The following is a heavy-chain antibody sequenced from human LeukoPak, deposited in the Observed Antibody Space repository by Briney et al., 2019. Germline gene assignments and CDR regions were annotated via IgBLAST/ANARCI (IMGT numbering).Heavy chain of an antibody. CDR2: MNPNSGNT. CDR1: GYTFTSYD. D-gene: IGHD1-26*01. V-gene: IGHV1-8*03. CDR3: ARVPREGNWFDP. Sequence: ASVKVSCKASGYTFTSYDINWVRQATGQGLEWMGWMNPNSGNTGYAQKFQGRVTITRNTPISTAYMELSSLRSEDTAVYYCARVPREGNWFDPWGQGTLVTVSS. J-gene: IGHJ5*02.